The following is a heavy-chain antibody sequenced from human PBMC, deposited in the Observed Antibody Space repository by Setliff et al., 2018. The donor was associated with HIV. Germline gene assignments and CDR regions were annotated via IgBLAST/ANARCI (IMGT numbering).Heavy chain of an antibody. CDR3: ARAVRQQLVYYYYGMDV. J-gene: IGHJ6*04. CDR1: GFSFSRYT. CDR2: ITSNLNYR. Sequence: LRLSCVASGFSFSRYTMMWVRQAPGKGLEWVSSITSNLNYRYADSVKGRFTISRDNSKNTLYLQMNSLRAEDTAVYYCARAVRQQLVYYYYGMDVWGKGTTVTVSS. D-gene: IGHD6-13*01. V-gene: IGHV3-21*01.